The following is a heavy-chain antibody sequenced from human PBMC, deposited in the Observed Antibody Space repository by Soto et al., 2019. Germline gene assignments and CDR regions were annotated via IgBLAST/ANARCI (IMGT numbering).Heavy chain of an antibody. V-gene: IGHV4-59*01. J-gene: IGHJ3*02. D-gene: IGHD3-22*01. Sequence: SETLSLTCSVSDGSITSYYWSWIRQPPGKGLEWIAYIYYSGSTSYNPSLKSRVSISLDTSKNQFSLKLSSVTAADTAVYYCARTYDGSGPNSGGYGFDIWGQGTMVTVS. CDR2: IYYSGST. CDR3: ARTYDGSGPNSGGYGFDI. CDR1: DGSITSYY.